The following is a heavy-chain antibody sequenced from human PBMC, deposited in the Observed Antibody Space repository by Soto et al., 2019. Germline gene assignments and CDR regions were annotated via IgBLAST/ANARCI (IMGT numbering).Heavy chain of an antibody. CDR1: GFTFSSYA. D-gene: IGHD4-17*01. CDR2: ISGSGGST. Sequence: GGSLRLSCAASGFTFSSYAMSWVRQAPGKGLEWVSAISGSGGSTYYADSVKGRFTISRDNSKNTLYLQMNSLRAEDTAGYYWAKNGDYALSFFACWAKGTLVPVSP. J-gene: IGHJ4*02. CDR3: AKNGDYALSFFAC. V-gene: IGHV3-23*01.